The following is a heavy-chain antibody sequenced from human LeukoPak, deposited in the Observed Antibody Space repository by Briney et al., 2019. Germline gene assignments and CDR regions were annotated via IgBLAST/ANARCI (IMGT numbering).Heavy chain of an antibody. D-gene: IGHD3-16*01. CDR1: GFTFSSSA. V-gene: IGHV3-23*01. J-gene: IGHJ4*02. CDR3: AKDQRSLGGESDY. Sequence: PGGSLTLSCAASGFTFSSSAMSWLRQAPGKGLEGVSTICANGDCTHYADSVKGRFTTSRDNSKNTLYVQMTSLRAEDTAIYCCAKDQRSLGGESDYWGQGTLVTVS. CDR2: ICANGDCT.